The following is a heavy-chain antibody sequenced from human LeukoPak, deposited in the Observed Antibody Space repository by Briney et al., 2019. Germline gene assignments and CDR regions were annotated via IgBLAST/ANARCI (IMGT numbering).Heavy chain of an antibody. CDR2: ISYDGSNK. CDR1: EFTFRSYD. J-gene: IGHJ3*02. V-gene: IGHV3-30*18. D-gene: IGHD3-9*01. CDR3: AKDYLGLRYFDSGTFDI. Sequence: PGGSLRLSCVASEFTFRSYDMHWVRQAPGKGLEWVAVISYDGSNKDYADSVKGRFTISRDNTKNTLYLQMNSLRAEDTAVYYCAKDYLGLRYFDSGTFDIWGQGTMVTVSS.